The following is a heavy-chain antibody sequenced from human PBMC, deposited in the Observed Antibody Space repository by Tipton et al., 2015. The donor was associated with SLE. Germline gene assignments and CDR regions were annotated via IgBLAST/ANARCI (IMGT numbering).Heavy chain of an antibody. J-gene: IGHJ4*02. Sequence: TLSLTCTVSGGSISSGGYYWSWIRQHPGKGLEWIGYIYYSGSTYYNPSLKSRVTISVDTSKNQFFLRLRSVTAADTAVYYCARQPIAAAGTSNYFDYWGQGTLVTVSS. CDR2: IYYSGST. D-gene: IGHD6-13*01. CDR1: GGSISSGGYY. CDR3: ARQPIAAAGTSNYFDY. V-gene: IGHV4-31*03.